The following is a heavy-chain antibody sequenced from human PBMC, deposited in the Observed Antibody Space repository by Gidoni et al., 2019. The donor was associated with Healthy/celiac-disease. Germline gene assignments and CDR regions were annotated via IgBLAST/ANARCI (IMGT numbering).Heavy chain of an antibody. J-gene: IGHJ4*02. D-gene: IGHD3-10*01. CDR2: ISWDGGST. CDR3: AKDMGRGEVFDY. V-gene: IGHV3-43D*04. Sequence: EVQLVETGGVVVQPGGSLRLSCAASGFTFDDYAMHWVRQAPGKGLEWVSLISWDGGSTYYADSVKGRFTISGDNNKNSLYLQLNSLSAEDTALYYCAKDMGRGEVFDYWGQGTLVTFSS. CDR1: GFTFDDYA.